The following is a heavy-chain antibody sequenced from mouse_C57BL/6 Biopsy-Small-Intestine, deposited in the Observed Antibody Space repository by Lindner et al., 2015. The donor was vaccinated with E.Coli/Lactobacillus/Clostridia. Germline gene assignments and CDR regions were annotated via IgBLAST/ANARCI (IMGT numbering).Heavy chain of an antibody. V-gene: IGHV1-85*01. CDR1: GYTFTSYD. Sequence: VQLQESGPELVKPGASVKLSCKASGYTFTSYDINWVKQRPGQGLEWIGWIYPRDGSTIYNEKFKGKATFTVDTSSSTAYMELHSRTSEDSAVYFCARYDYDGAYWGQGTLVTVSA. CDR3: ARYDYDGAY. J-gene: IGHJ3*01. CDR2: IYPRDGST. D-gene: IGHD2-4*01.